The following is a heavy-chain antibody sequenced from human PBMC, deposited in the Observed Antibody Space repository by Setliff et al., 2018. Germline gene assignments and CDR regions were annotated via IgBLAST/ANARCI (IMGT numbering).Heavy chain of an antibody. J-gene: IGHJ4*02. D-gene: IGHD3-3*01. CDR1: GASIGSGSHN. CDR3: ARERQGGFLEWSPFDS. CDR2: IYTSGTT. Sequence: SETLSLTCTVSGASIGSGSHNWSWIRQPAGRGLEWIGRIYTSGTTNYSPSLKSRVSISSDTSTNVISLTLNSVTAADTALYFCARERQGGFLEWSPFDSWGQGILVTVSS. V-gene: IGHV4-61*02.